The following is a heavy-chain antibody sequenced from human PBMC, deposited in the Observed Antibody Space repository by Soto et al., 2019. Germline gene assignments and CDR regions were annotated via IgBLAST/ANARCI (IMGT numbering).Heavy chain of an antibody. CDR3: ARCYCTVGSCYTCWHFDL. CDR2: IGPYNGNT. J-gene: IGHJ2*01. V-gene: IGHV1-18*01. CDR1: GYTFADYG. Sequence: QARLVQSGAEVKKPGASVKVSCQAGGYTFADYGISWVRQAPGQGLEWVGWIGPYNGNTNYAQNLQDRVTMTTDTSTNTAYMELRSLRSDDTALYYCARCYCTVGSCYTCWHFDLWGRGTLLTVSS. D-gene: IGHD2-15*01.